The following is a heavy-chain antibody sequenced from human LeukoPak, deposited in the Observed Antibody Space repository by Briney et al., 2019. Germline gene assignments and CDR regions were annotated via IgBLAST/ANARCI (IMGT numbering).Heavy chain of an antibody. CDR3: AKDKTPYDFWSGYYPTLDY. V-gene: IGHV3-21*04. CDR1: GFTFSSYS. J-gene: IGHJ4*02. Sequence: PGGSLRLSCAASGFTFSSYSMNWVRQAPGKGLEWVSSISSSSSYIYYADSVKGRFTISRDNSKNTLYLQMNSLRAEDTAVYYCAKDKTPYDFWSGYYPTLDYWGQGTLVTVSS. CDR2: ISSSSSYI. D-gene: IGHD3-3*01.